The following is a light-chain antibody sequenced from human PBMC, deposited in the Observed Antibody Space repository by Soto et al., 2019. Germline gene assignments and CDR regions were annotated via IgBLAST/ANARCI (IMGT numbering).Light chain of an antibody. V-gene: IGLV2-23*02. CDR2: DVT. CDR3: CSYAGSSYVV. CDR1: SSDVGGYKY. Sequence: QSALTQPASVSGSPGQSITISCTGTSSDVGGYKYVSWYQQHPGKAPKLMIYDVTKRPSGVSDRFSGSKSGNTASLTISGLQAEDGADYYCCSYAGSSYVVFGGGTKLTVL. J-gene: IGLJ2*01.